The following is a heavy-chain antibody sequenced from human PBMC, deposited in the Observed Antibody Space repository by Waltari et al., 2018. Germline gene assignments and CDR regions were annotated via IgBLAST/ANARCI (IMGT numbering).Heavy chain of an antibody. CDR3: TADLSEFGHGEIDF. V-gene: IGHV3-15*01. J-gene: IGHJ4*02. CDR1: GYSFPHHW. CDR2: IKSRGSGETV. Sequence: EVQLVESGGGLVEPGGSLRLSRTASGYSFPHHWMTWVRQAPGKGLEWVGLIKSRGSGETVDYAAPVKGRFTISRDDSKDTVYLQMSSLRVEDTALYYCTADLSEFGHGEIDFWGQGSQVTVSS. D-gene: IGHD3-3*01.